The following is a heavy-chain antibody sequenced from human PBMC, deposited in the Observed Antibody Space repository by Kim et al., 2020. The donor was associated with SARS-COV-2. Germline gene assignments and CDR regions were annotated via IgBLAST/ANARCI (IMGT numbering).Heavy chain of an antibody. CDR3: ARGDYAA. CDR2: PSGGST. J-gene: IGHJ5*01. D-gene: IGHD3-16*01. Sequence: PSGGSTSSAQKFQGRVTLTRDTSTSTVYMELSSLRSEDTAVYYCARGDYAAWGQGTLVTVSS. V-gene: IGHV1-46*01.